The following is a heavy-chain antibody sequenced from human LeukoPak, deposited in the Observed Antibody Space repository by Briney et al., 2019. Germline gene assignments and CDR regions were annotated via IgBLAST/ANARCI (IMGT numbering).Heavy chain of an antibody. Sequence: GASVKVSCKASGYTFTGYYMHWVRQAPGQGLEWMGWINPNSGGTNYAQKFQGRVTMTRDTSISTAYVELSRLRSDDTAVYYCARATDTAMVTFDYWGQGTLVTVSS. D-gene: IGHD5-18*01. J-gene: IGHJ4*02. CDR1: GYTFTGYY. CDR3: ARATDTAMVTFDY. CDR2: INPNSGGT. V-gene: IGHV1-2*02.